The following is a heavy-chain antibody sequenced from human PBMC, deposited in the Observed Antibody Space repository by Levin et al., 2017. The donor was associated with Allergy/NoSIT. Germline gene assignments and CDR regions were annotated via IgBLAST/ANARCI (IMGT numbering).Heavy chain of an antibody. CDR2: IFYSGTT. CDR1: GGSISSSNYH. D-gene: IGHD6-13*01. Sequence: PSETLSLTCTVSGGSISSSNYHWAWIRQPPGKGLEWIGSIFYSGTTYYSPSLGSRVTISIDTSNNHFSLRLNSVTAADTAVYYCAREGSGSSAGYWGQGTLVTVSS. V-gene: IGHV4-39*07. J-gene: IGHJ4*02. CDR3: AREGSGSSAGY.